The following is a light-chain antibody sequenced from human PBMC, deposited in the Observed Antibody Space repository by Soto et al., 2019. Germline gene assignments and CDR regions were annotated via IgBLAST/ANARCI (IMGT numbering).Light chain of an antibody. CDR2: DVS. V-gene: IGKV3-15*01. Sequence: EIVMTQSPATLAVSPGERATLSCRASQGLSSNLAWYQQKPGQAPRLLIYDVSTRASDIPARFSGSGSGTEFTLTISSLQSEDFAVYYCQQYTNWPPWTFGQGTKVEIK. CDR3: QQYTNWPPWT. CDR1: QGLSSN. J-gene: IGKJ1*01.